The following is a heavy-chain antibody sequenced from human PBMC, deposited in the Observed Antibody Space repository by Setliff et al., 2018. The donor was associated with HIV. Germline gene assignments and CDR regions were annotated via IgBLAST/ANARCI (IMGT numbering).Heavy chain of an antibody. D-gene: IGHD6-19*01. J-gene: IGHJ4*02. CDR1: GGPISSSNYY. CDR3: ARLTSGWFFAY. Sequence: SETLSLTCTVSGGPISSSNYYWGWIRQPPGKGLEWIGSFFYSGSTYHNPSLKSRVTISVDTSKNQFSLKLSSVTAADTAVYYCARLTSGWFFAYWGQGTLVTVSS. CDR2: FFYSGST. V-gene: IGHV4-39*01.